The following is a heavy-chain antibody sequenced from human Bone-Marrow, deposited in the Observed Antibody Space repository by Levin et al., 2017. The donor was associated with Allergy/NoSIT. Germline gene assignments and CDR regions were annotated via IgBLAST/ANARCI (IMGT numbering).Heavy chain of an antibody. V-gene: IGHV5-10-1*01. J-gene: IGHJ3*02. CDR2: IDPSDSYT. Sequence: KVSCKASGYSFTNYWITWVRQMPGKGLEWVGGIDPSDSYTDYSPSFEGHVSVSADKSISTAYLHWSSLKASDTAMYYCARHYGGNSFRFRAFDIWGQGTGVTVSS. D-gene: IGHD4-23*01. CDR3: ARHYGGNSFRFRAFDI. CDR1: GYSFTNYW.